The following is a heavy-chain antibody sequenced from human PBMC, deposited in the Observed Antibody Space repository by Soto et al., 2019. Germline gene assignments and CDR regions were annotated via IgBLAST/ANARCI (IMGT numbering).Heavy chain of an antibody. CDR2: IDTSGTKI. J-gene: IGHJ4*02. Sequence: QVQLVESGGDLVKPGGSLTLSCAASGYTFSDYYMSWIRQAPGKGLEWISYIDTSGTKIYYADSVKGRFTITRDNAKNSLYLEMNSLRDEDTAVYYCASHYDMWSGYLSPVDYWGQGTLVTVSS. CDR1: GYTFSDYY. V-gene: IGHV3-11*01. D-gene: IGHD3-3*01. CDR3: ASHYDMWSGYLSPVDY.